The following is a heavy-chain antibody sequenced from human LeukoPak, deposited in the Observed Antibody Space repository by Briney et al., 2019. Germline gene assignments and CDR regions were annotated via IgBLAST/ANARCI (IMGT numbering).Heavy chain of an antibody. CDR2: ISSSSSYI. V-gene: IGHV3-21*01. CDR3: ARDPPARVRGVIFNAMDGY. D-gene: IGHD3-10*01. J-gene: IGHJ4*02. CDR1: GFTFSSYS. Sequence: GGSLRLSCAASGFTFSSYSMNWVRQAPGKGLEWVSSISSSSSYIYYADSVKGRFTISRDNAKNSLYLQMNSLRAEDTAVYYCARDPPARVRGVIFNAMDGYWGQGTLVTVSS.